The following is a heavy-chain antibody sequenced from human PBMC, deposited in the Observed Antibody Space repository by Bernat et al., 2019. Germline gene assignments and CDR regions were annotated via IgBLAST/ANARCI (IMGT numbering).Heavy chain of an antibody. J-gene: IGHJ3*01. Sequence: QLQLHQSGPGLVKPSQTLSLTCAISGDGVSNNIAAWNWIRQSPSRGLEWLGRTYYRYKWFNDYALSVKSRITISPDTSKNEFSLQLTSVTPEDTAIYYCTRASVNYIWAFDVWAQGTAVTVSS. D-gene: IGHD1-7*01. CDR3: TRASVNYIWAFDV. CDR1: GDGVSNNIAA. V-gene: IGHV6-1*01. CDR2: TYYRYKWFN.